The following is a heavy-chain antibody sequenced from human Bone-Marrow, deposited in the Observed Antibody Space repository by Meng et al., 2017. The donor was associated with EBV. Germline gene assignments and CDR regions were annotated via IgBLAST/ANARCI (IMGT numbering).Heavy chain of an antibody. V-gene: IGHV1-69*01. CDR3: ARGAVRGVIHWFDP. J-gene: IGHJ5*02. D-gene: IGHD3-10*01. CDR2: IIPIFGTA. CDR1: GGTFSSYA. Sequence: QVQRGQAGAGGKKPGSAVKVSCKASGGTFSSYAISWVRQAPGQGLEWMGGIIPIFGTANYAQKFQGRVTITADESTSTAYMELSSLRSEDTAVYYCARGAVRGVIHWFDPWGQGTLVTVSS.